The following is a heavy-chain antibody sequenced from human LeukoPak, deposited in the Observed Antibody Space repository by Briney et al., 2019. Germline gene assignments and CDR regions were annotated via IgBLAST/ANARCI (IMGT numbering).Heavy chain of an antibody. D-gene: IGHD3-22*01. CDR2: IYSGGST. CDR1: GFTVSSNY. V-gene: IGHV3-66*01. CDR3: ARTYYYDSSGYYFLDAFDI. Sequence: GGSLRLSCAASGFTVSSNYMSWVRQAPGKGREWVSVIYSGGSTYYADSVKGRFTISRDNSKNTLYLQMNSLRAEDTAVYSCARTYYYDSSGYYFLDAFDIWGQGTMVTVSS. J-gene: IGHJ3*02.